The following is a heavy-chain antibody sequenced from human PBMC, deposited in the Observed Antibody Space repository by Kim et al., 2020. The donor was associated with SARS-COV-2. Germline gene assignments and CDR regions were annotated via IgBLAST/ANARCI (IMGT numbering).Heavy chain of an antibody. CDR1: RFSLSDHY. D-gene: IGHD6-19*01. J-gene: IGHJ3*02. CDR3: CRGYSGGPIYAFDI. CDR2: SGNKASSHAT. Sequence: GGSLRLSCVTSRFSLSDHYIDWVRQGPGKGLEWVGRSGNKASSHATEYAASVRDRFIISRDDSRNSLYLQMNSLKTEDTAVYFRCRGYSGGPIYAFDIWGQGTGVTVSS. V-gene: IGHV3-72*01.